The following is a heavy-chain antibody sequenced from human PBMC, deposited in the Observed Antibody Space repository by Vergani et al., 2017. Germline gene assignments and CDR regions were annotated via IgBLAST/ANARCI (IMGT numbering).Heavy chain of an antibody. V-gene: IGHV1-69*04. CDR3: ARGSEYYYDSIGYAN. J-gene: IGHJ4*02. CDR1: GGTFSSYA. Sequence: QVQLVQSGAEVKKPGSSVKVSCKASGGTFSSYAISWVRQAPGQGLEWMGRIIPFLGIANYAQNFQGRFTITADKSTSTAYMELSSLRSEDTAVYYCARGSEYYYDSIGYANWGQGTLVTVSS. CDR2: IIPFLGIA. D-gene: IGHD3-22*01.